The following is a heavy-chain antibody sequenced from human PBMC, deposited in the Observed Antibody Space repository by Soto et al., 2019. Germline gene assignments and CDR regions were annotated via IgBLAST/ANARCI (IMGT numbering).Heavy chain of an antibody. V-gene: IGHV4-4*07. CDR2: IYTSGST. Sequence: SETLSLTCTVSGGSISSYYWSWIRQLAGKGLEWIGRIYTSGSTNYNPSLKSRVTMSVDTSKNQFSLKLSSVTAADTAVYYCARGILWFGELNFDYWGQGTLVTVSS. CDR1: GGSISSYY. CDR3: ARGILWFGELNFDY. J-gene: IGHJ4*02. D-gene: IGHD3-10*01.